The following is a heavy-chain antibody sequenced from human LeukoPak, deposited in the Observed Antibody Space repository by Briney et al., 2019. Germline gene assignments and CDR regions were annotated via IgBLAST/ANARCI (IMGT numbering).Heavy chain of an antibody. Sequence: PSETLSLTCTVSGGSIGSYYWSWIRQPPGKGLEWIGYIYYTGSTNYNPSLKSRVTISVDTSKNQFSLKLSSVTAADTAVYYCARGFGPSPLDFWGQGTLVTVSS. J-gene: IGHJ4*02. CDR3: ARGFGPSPLDF. V-gene: IGHV4-59*01. D-gene: IGHD3-10*01. CDR1: GGSIGSYY. CDR2: IYYTGST.